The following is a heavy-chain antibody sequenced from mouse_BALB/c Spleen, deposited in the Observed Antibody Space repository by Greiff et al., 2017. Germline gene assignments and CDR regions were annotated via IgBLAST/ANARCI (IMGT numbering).Heavy chain of an antibody. D-gene: IGHD1-2*01. Sequence: VQLKESGPELVKPGASVKMSCKASGYAFTSYVMHWVKQKPGQGLEWIGYINPYNDGTKYNEKFKGKATLTSDKSSSTAYMELSSLTSEDSAVYYCARYYGPHFDYWGQGTTLTVSS. CDR3: ARYYGPHFDY. V-gene: IGHV1-14*01. J-gene: IGHJ2*01. CDR1: GYAFTSYV. CDR2: INPYNDGT.